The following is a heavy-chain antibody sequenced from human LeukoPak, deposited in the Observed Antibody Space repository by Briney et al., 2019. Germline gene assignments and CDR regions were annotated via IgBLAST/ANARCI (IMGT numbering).Heavy chain of an antibody. Sequence: QPWRSLRLSCAASGFTFSSYGMHWVRQAPGKGLEWVAVISYDGSNKYYADSVKGRFTISRDNSKNTLYLQMNSLRAEDTAVYYCAKDNTVYYYGMDVWGQGTKVTVSS. CDR3: AKDNTVYYYGMDV. CDR1: GFTFSSYG. CDR2: ISYDGSNK. D-gene: IGHD4-17*01. V-gene: IGHV3-30*18. J-gene: IGHJ6*02.